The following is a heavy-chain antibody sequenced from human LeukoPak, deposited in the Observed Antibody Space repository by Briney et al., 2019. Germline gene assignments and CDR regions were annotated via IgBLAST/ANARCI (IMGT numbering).Heavy chain of an antibody. CDR2: ISGSGGST. CDR1: GFTFSSYA. CDR3: AKVAFYYYYYYMDV. Sequence: PGGSLRLSCAASGFTFSSYAMSWVRQAPGQGLEWVSAISGSGGSTYYADSVKGRFTISRDNSKNTLYLQMNSLRAEDTAVYYCAKVAFYYYYYYMDVWGKGTTVTVSS. V-gene: IGHV3-23*01. J-gene: IGHJ6*03.